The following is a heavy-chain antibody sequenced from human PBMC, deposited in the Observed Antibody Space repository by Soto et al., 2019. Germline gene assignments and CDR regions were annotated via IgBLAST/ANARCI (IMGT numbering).Heavy chain of an antibody. CDR1: GGSFSGYY. CDR3: ARAPRKRGYSYGYGY. Sequence: KPSETLSLTCAVYGGSFSGYYWSWIRQPPGKWLEWIGEINHSGSTNYNPSLKSRVTISVDTSKNQFSLRLTSVTAADTAVYYCARAPRKRGYSYGYGYWGQGTLVTVSS. J-gene: IGHJ4*02. D-gene: IGHD5-18*01. CDR2: INHSGST. V-gene: IGHV4-34*01.